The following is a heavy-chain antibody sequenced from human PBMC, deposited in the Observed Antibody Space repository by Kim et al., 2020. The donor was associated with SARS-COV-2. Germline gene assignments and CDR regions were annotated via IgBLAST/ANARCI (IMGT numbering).Heavy chain of an antibody. Sequence: KYYVESVKVRFTISRDNAKNALYLQMNSLRAEDTAVYYCARLGSSSWNFDYWGQGTMVTVSS. D-gene: IGHD6-13*01. CDR2: K. J-gene: IGHJ4*02. V-gene: IGHV3-7*04. CDR3: ARLGSSSWNFDY.